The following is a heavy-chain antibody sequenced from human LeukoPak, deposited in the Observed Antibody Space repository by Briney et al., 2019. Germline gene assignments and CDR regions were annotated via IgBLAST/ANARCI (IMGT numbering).Heavy chain of an antibody. CDR3: ARDPYYSNHLDF. CDR1: VITFSDDS. J-gene: IGHJ4*02. D-gene: IGHD4-11*01. V-gene: IGHV3-48*04. Sequence: GGSLRLSCTASVITFSDDSMNWVRQAPGSGLEWVAYISPASKTIKYADSVKGRFTISRDNAKKSLYLQMKSLRAEDTAVYYCARDPYYSNHLDFLGQGTLVTVSS. CDR2: ISPASKTI.